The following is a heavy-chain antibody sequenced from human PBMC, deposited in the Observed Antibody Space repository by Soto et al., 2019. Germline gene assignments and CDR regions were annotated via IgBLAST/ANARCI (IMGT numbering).Heavy chain of an antibody. CDR2: IFWDDDK. J-gene: IGHJ2*01. CDR1: GFSLSTTGVG. D-gene: IGHD3-22*01. Sequence: QITLKESGPPLVKPTQTLTLTCTFSGFSLSTTGVGVGWIRQPPGKALEWLALIFWDDDKRYSPSLRSRLTNTKDTSKNQVVLTMTDMNPVDPGTYYCAHVGAGDWGESSAYYDDCYFDGWGRGTLVTVSS. V-gene: IGHV2-5*02. CDR3: AHVGAGDWGESSAYYDDCYFDG.